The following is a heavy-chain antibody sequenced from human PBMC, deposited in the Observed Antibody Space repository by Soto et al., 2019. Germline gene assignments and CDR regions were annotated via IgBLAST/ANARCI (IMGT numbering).Heavy chain of an antibody. Sequence: SETLSLTCTVSGGSISSGDYYWSWIRQPPGKGLEWIGYIYYSGSTYYNPSLKSRVTISVDTSKNQFSLKLSSVTAADTAMYYCARLVADYVDPWGQGTLVTVSS. J-gene: IGHJ5*02. D-gene: IGHD6-19*01. CDR2: IYYSGST. CDR1: GGSISSGDYY. CDR3: ARLVADYVDP. V-gene: IGHV4-30-4*01.